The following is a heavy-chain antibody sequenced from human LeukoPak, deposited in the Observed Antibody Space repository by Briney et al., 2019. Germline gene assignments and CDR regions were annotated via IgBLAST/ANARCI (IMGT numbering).Heavy chain of an antibody. CDR1: GFTFSSYW. D-gene: IGHD4-17*01. CDR3: ARVNLYGESALDY. CDR2: INSDGSRT. Sequence: GGSLRLSCAASGFTFSSYWMHWVRQAPGKGLVWVSRINSDGSRTSYADSVKGRFTISRDNAQNSLYLQMNSLRAEDTAVYYCARVNLYGESALDYWGQGTLVTVSS. V-gene: IGHV3-74*01. J-gene: IGHJ4*02.